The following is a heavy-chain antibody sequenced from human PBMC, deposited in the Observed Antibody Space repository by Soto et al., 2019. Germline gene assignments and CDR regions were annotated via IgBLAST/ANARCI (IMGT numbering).Heavy chain of an antibody. CDR1: GYTFTSYA. J-gene: IGHJ3*02. D-gene: IGHD3-22*01. Sequence: ASVKVSCKASGYTFTSYAMHWVRQAPGQRLEWMGWINAGNGNTKYSQKFQGRVTITRDTSASTAYMELSSLRSEDTAVYYCARDPYDSSGYNGAFDIWGQGTMVTVS. V-gene: IGHV1-3*01. CDR3: ARDPYDSSGYNGAFDI. CDR2: INAGNGNT.